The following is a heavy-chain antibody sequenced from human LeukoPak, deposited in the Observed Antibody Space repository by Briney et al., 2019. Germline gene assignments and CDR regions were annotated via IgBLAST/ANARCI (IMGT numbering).Heavy chain of an antibody. Sequence: GASVKVSCKASGYTFTGYYIHWVRQAPGQGLEWVGRINPNSGGTNYAQKFQGRVTMTRDTSISTACMELSSLRSDDTAVYYCARVGGDDYGDPYAYYFDYWGQGTLVTVSS. V-gene: IGHV1-2*06. CDR2: INPNSGGT. CDR3: ARVGGDDYGDPYAYYFDY. CDR1: GYTFTGYY. D-gene: IGHD4-17*01. J-gene: IGHJ4*02.